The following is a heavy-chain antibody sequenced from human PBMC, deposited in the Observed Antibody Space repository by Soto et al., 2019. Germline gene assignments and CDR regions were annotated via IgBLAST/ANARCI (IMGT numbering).Heavy chain of an antibody. D-gene: IGHD3-22*01. Sequence: GGSLRLSCAASGFTFSSYWMHWVRQAPGKGLVWVSRIKSKTDGGTTDFAAPVKGRFAISRDDSKDMVYLQMNSLKTEDTAVYNCTTDSLFTMILVRFDFWGHGTLVTVSS. CDR2: IKSKTDGGTT. CDR3: TTDSLFTMILVRFDF. J-gene: IGHJ4*01. V-gene: IGHV3-15*07. CDR1: GFTFSSYW.